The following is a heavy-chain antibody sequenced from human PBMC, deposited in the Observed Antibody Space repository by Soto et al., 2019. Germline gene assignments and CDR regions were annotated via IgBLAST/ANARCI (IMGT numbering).Heavy chain of an antibody. CDR2: IYHSGST. CDR1: GGSISSCGFS. Sequence: SETLALTCAVSGGSISSCGFSWSWIRQPPGKGLEWIGYIYHSGSTYYNPSLKSRVTISVDRSKNQFSLKLSSVTAADTAVYYCARVPGPWGQGTLVTVSS. CDR3: ARVPGP. V-gene: IGHV4-30-2*01. J-gene: IGHJ5*02. D-gene: IGHD3-10*01.